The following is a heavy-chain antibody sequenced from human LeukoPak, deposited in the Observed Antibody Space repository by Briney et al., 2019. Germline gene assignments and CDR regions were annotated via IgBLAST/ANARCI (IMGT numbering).Heavy chain of an antibody. V-gene: IGHV1-46*01. Sequence: ASANVSCKASGYTFTKSDYMHWVRQAPGQGLEWMGIINPSDGTTFYAQKFQGRVTMTRDTSTNTVYMELSSLRSEDTAVFYCARGPTDMDFDYWGQGSLVTVSS. CDR3: ARGPTDMDFDY. CDR2: INPSDGTT. J-gene: IGHJ4*02. CDR1: GYTFTKSDY.